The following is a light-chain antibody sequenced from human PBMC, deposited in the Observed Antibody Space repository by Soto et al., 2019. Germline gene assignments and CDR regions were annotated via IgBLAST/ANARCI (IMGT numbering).Light chain of an antibody. J-gene: IGKJ5*01. CDR1: QGTSSY. CDR3: QQINAYPLT. V-gene: IGKV1-9*01. Sequence: PSFLSASVGDRVTITCRASQGTSSYLAWFQQKPGRAPKLLIYGASTLQSGVPARFSGSGSGTDFTLTISNLQPEDFATYYCQQINAYPLTFGQGTRLEIK. CDR2: GAS.